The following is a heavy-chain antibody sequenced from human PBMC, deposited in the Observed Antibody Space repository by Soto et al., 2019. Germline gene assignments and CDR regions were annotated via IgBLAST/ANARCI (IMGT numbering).Heavy chain of an antibody. J-gene: IGHJ4*02. CDR1: GGSISSSSYY. CDR3: ARQIVLLWFGVLLLRPPDY. Sequence: QLQLQESGPGLVKPSETLSLTCTVSGGSISSSSYYWGWIRQPPGKGLEWIGSIYYSGSTYYNPSLKSRVTMSVDTSKNQFSLKLSSVTAADTAVYYCARQIVLLWFGVLLLRPPDYWGQGTLVTVSS. D-gene: IGHD3-10*01. CDR2: IYYSGST. V-gene: IGHV4-39*01.